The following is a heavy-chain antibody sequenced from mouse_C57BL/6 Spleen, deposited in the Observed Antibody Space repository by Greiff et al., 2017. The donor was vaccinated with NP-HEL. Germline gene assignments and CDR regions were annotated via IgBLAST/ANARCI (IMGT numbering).Heavy chain of an antibody. V-gene: IGHV1-66*01. D-gene: IGHD2-3*01. CDR1: GYSFTSYY. J-gene: IGHJ1*03. CDR3: ARWALYDGYYEYFDV. CDR2: IYPGSGNT. Sequence: QVQLQQSGPELVKPGASVKISCKASGYSFTSYYIHWVKQRPGQGLEWIGWIYPGSGNTKYNEKFKGKATLTADTSSSTAYMQLSSLTSEDSAVYYCARWALYDGYYEYFDVWGTGTTVTVSS.